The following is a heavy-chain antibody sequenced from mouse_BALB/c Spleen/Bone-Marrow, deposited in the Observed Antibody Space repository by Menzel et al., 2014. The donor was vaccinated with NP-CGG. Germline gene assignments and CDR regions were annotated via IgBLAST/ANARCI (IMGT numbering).Heavy chain of an antibody. CDR3: KRNWDDEAMDY. D-gene: IGHD2-3*01. CDR1: GFSLTSFG. V-gene: IGHV2-2*02. Sequence: VQLQQSGPGLVQPSQSLSITCTVSGFSLTSFGIHWVRQSPGKGLEWLGVIWSGGSTDYNAAFISRLSISKDNSKSQVFFKMKRRQAKDTAIEDGKRNWDDEAMDYWGQGTAGKVSS. J-gene: IGHJ4*01. CDR2: IWSGGST.